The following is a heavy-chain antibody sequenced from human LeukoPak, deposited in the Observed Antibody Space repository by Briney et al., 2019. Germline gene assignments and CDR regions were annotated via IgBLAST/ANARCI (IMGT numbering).Heavy chain of an antibody. CDR2: ISSSSSYI. Sequence: PGGSLRLSCAASGFTFSSYSMNWVRQAAGKGLEGVSSISSSSSYIYYSDSVKGRFTISRDNAKNSLYLQMNSLRAEDTAVYYCARDQKGVMTMVTTTVDYWGQGTLVTVSS. CDR3: ARDQKGVMTMVTTTVDY. V-gene: IGHV3-21*01. CDR1: GFTFSSYS. J-gene: IGHJ4*02. D-gene: IGHD4-17*01.